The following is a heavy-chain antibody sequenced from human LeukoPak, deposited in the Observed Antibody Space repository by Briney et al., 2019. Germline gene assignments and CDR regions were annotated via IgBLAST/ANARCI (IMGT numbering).Heavy chain of an antibody. Sequence: SETLSLTCTVSGGSISSHYWSWIRQPPGKGLEWIGYIYYSWSTNYNPSLQSRVTISVDTSKNQFSLKLSSVTAADTAVYYCARDRRGYDFWSGYYPTGMDVWGKGTTVTVSS. D-gene: IGHD3-3*01. CDR3: ARDRRGYDFWSGYYPTGMDV. CDR2: IYYSWST. V-gene: IGHV4-59*11. J-gene: IGHJ6*03. CDR1: GGSISSHY.